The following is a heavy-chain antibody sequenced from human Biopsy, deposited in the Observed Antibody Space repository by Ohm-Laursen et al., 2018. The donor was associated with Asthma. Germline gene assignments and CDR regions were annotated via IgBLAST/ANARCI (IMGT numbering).Heavy chain of an antibody. CDR2: IMTVFGTT. V-gene: IGHV1-69*13. CDR1: GGTFSNFA. D-gene: IGHD6-19*01. J-gene: IGHJ6*02. Sequence: SMKVSYNAPGGTFSNFAISWVRQAPGQGLEWLGGIMTVFGTTNYAQKFQGRVTITADESTSTAYMEVTSLRSEDTAIYYCARCQVGYSSGWSLLLKKIYYSGMDVWGQGTAVTVSS. CDR3: ARCQVGYSSGWSLLLKKIYYSGMDV.